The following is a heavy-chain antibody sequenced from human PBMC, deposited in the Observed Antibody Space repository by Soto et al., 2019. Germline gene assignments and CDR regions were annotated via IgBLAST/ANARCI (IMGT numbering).Heavy chain of an antibody. CDR2: IGTAGDT. CDR3: ARAVTTVTTISRYFDL. V-gene: IGHV3-13*01. D-gene: IGHD4-17*01. CDR1: GFTFSSYD. J-gene: IGHJ2*01. Sequence: GGSLRLSCAASGFTFSSYDMHWVRQATGKGLEWVSAIGTAGDTYYPGSVKGRFTISRENAKNSLYLQMNSLRAGDTAVYYCARAVTTVTTISRYFDLWGRGTLVTVSS.